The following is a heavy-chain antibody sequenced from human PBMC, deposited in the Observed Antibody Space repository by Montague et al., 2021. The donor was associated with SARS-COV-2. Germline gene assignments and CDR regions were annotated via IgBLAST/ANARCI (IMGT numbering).Heavy chain of an antibody. CDR1: SGSLSGYY. D-gene: IGHD3-10*01. Sequence: SETLSLTCAVYSGSLSGYYWSWIRQPPEKGLEWIGEINHSANTKYNPSLKSPVTISIDTSKNQLSLKMTSVTAADTATYYCASGIYPSGSYYNRYYYGLNIWGPGTTVIVSS. CDR3: ASGIYPSGSYYNRYYYGLNI. V-gene: IGHV4-34*01. CDR2: INHSANT. J-gene: IGHJ6*02.